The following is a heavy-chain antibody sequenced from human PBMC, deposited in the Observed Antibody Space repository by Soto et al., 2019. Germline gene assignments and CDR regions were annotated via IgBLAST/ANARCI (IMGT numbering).Heavy chain of an antibody. Sequence: QVQVQESGPGLVKPSETLSLTCTVSGGSISSYYWSWIRQPPGKGLEWIGYMDYSGSTSYNPSLKSRVAISVEPSKNQFSLKLSSVTAADAAVYYCARHLVDDAFDIWGQGTMVTVSS. V-gene: IGHV4-59*08. CDR3: ARHLVDDAFDI. CDR1: GGSISSYY. CDR2: MDYSGST. J-gene: IGHJ3*02.